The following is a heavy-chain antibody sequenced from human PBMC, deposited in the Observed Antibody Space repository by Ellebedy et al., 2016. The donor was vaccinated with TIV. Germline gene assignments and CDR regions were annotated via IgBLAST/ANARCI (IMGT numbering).Heavy chain of an antibody. CDR2: IRTYNGNA. CDR3: ARAWRDGYNFPLGDY. CDR1: GYHFTNYA. Sequence: AASVKVSCKASGYHFTNYAMRWVRQAPGQGPEWMGWIRTYNGNANYAQKLQGRVTMTTDTYTRTAYMELRSLGSDDTAVYYCARAWRDGYNFPLGDYWGQGTLVTVSS. J-gene: IGHJ4*02. V-gene: IGHV1-18*01. D-gene: IGHD5-24*01.